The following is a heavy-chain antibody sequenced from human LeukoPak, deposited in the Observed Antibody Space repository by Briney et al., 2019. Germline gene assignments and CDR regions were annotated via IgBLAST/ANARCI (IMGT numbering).Heavy chain of an antibody. CDR2: IYHSGST. D-gene: IGHD1-7*01. CDR1: GYSISSGYY. V-gene: IGHV4-38-2*02. J-gene: IGHJ3*02. CDR3: ARDRQLELPFDAFDI. Sequence: SETLSLTCTVSGYSISSGYYWGWIRQPPGKGLEWIGSIYHSGSTYYNPSLKSRVTISVDTSKNQFSLKLSSVTAADTAVYYCARDRQLELPFDAFDIWGRGTMVTVSS.